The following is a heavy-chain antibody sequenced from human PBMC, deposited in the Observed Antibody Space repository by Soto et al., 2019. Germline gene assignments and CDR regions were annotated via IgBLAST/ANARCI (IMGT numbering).Heavy chain of an antibody. J-gene: IGHJ3*02. CDR2: ISGSGGST. D-gene: IGHD4-17*01. CDR1: GFTFSSYA. Sequence: EVQLLESGGGLVQPGGSLRLSCAASGFTFSSYAMSWVRQAPGKGLEWVSAISGSGGSTYYADSVKGRFTISRDNSKNTLYLQMNSLRAEDTAVYYCAKVARPNLLTTVHLLCAFDIWGQGTMVTVSS. V-gene: IGHV3-23*01. CDR3: AKVARPNLLTTVHLLCAFDI.